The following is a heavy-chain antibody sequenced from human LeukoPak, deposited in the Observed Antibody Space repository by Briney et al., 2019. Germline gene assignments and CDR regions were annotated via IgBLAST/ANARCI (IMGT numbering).Heavy chain of an antibody. CDR1: GGSINPYY. CDR2: IYYSGST. D-gene: IGHD1-26*01. Sequence: PSETLSLTCTVSGGSINPYYWSWIRQPPGKGLEWIGYIYYSGSTNYNPSLQSRVTISVDTSKKQFSLKLSSVTAADTALYYCARHREGGYYHRSFDIWGQGTMVTVSS. J-gene: IGHJ3*02. CDR3: ARHREGGYYHRSFDI. V-gene: IGHV4-59*08.